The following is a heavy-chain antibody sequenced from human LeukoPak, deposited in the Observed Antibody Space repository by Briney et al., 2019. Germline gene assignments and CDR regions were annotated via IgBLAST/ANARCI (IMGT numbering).Heavy chain of an antibody. J-gene: IGHJ4*02. D-gene: IGHD6-19*01. Sequence: XSVKVSCKASGYTFTSSALNWVRQAPGQGLEWMGWINTNTGNPTYAQGFTGRFVFSLDTSVSTAYLQISSLKAEDTAAYYCATDLKKGDSGCFDYWGQGTLVTVSS. CDR2: INTNTGNP. CDR3: ATDLKKGDSGCFDY. V-gene: IGHV7-4-1*02. CDR1: GYTFTSSA.